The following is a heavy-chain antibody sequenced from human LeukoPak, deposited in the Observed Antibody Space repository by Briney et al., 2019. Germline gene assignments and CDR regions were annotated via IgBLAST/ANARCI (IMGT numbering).Heavy chain of an antibody. CDR2: INPNSGGT. J-gene: IGHJ4*02. V-gene: IGHV1-2*02. D-gene: IGHD3-22*01. Sequence: GASVKVSCKASGYTFTGYYMHWVRQAPGQGLEWMGWINPNSGGTNYAQKFQGRVTMTRDTSISTAYMELSRLRSDDTAVYYCARERYYYDSSGYYSFDYWGQGTLVTVSS. CDR3: ARERYYYDSSGYYSFDY. CDR1: GYTFTGYY.